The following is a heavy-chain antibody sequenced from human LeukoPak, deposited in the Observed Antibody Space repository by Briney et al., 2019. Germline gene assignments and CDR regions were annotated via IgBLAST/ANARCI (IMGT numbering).Heavy chain of an antibody. Sequence: GGSLRLSCAVSGFTFSSYGMSWVRQAPGKGLEWVSYISSSGSTIYYADSVKGRFTISRDNAKNSLYLQMNSLRAEDTAVYFCARDPYSGSYGPYYYYFMDVWGKGTTVTISS. V-gene: IGHV3-48*04. J-gene: IGHJ6*03. CDR3: ARDPYSGSYGPYYYYFMDV. CDR2: ISSSGSTI. CDR1: GFTFSSYG. D-gene: IGHD1-26*01.